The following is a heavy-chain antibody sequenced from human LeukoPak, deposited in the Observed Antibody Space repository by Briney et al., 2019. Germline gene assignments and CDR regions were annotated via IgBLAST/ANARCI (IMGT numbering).Heavy chain of an antibody. V-gene: IGHV3-23*01. J-gene: IGHJ4*02. CDR2: ISGGGAGT. CDR3: AKDFVRYNIQFDY. D-gene: IGHD1-1*01. Sequence: GGSLRLSCAASGLSFSFYAMSWVRQAPGKGLEWVSSISGGGAGTYYADSVRGRFTICRDNSKNTLYLQMNSLRAEDTALYYCAKDFVRYNIQFDYWGQGALVTVSS. CDR1: GLSFSFYA.